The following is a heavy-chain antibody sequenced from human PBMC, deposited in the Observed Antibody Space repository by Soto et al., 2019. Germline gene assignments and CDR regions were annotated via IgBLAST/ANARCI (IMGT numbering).Heavy chain of an antibody. Sequence: PSETLSLTCTVSGGSISSSSYYWGWIRQPPGKGLEWIGSIYYSGSTYYNPSLKSRVTISVDTSKNQFSLKLSSVTAADTAVYYCARLRGTSPEAYYYYYYGMDVWGKGTTVTVSS. CDR3: ARLRGTSPEAYYYYYYGMDV. CDR2: IYYSGST. V-gene: IGHV4-39*01. CDR1: GGSISSSSYY. D-gene: IGHD1-7*01. J-gene: IGHJ6*04.